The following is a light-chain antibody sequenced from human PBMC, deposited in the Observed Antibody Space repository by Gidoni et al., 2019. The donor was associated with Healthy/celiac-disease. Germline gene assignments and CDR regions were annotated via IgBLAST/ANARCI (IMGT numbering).Light chain of an antibody. CDR3: QQSYSTPQA. CDR2: AAS. V-gene: IGKV1-39*01. Sequence: DIQMTQPPSSLSASVGDRVTITCRASQSISSYLNWYQQKPGKAPKLLIYAASSLQSGVPSRFRGSGAGTDFTLTISSLQPEDFATYYCQQSYSTPQAFGQGTRLEIK. CDR1: QSISSY. J-gene: IGKJ5*01.